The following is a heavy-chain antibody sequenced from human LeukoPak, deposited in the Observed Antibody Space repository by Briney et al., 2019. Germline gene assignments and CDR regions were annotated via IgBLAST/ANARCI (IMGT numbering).Heavy chain of an antibody. Sequence: PGGSLRLSCAASGFTFSDYYMSWIRQAPGKGLEWVSYISSSGSTIYYADSVKGRFTISRDNAKNSLYLQMNSLRAEDTAVYYCARDHKLGYCSSTSCYPNSYYYGMDVWGQGATVTVSS. CDR3: ARDHKLGYCSSTSCYPNSYYYGMDV. CDR1: GFTFSDYY. CDR2: ISSSGSTI. J-gene: IGHJ6*02. D-gene: IGHD2-2*01. V-gene: IGHV3-11*01.